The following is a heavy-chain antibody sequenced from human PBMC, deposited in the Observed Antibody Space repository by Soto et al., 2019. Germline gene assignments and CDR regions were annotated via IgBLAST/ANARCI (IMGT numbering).Heavy chain of an antibody. CDR1: GFTFSRYG. CDR2: ISGLSSYI. CDR3: ARDPQQRLADSYYYGMDV. J-gene: IGHJ6*02. D-gene: IGHD6-25*01. Sequence: EVQLVEPGGGLVKPGGSLRLSCAASGFTFSRYGMNWVRQAPGKGLELVSSISGLSSYIYYADSVKGRFTVSRDNAKNSLYVQMNSLRAEDTAVYYCARDPQQRLADSYYYGMDVWGQGTTVIVSS. V-gene: IGHV3-21*02.